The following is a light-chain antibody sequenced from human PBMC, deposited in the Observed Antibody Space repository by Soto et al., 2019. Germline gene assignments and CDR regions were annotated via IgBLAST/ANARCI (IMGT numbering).Light chain of an antibody. CDR3: QQYNNWPAWT. Sequence: EIVMTQSPATLSVSPGERATLSCRASQTVGSNLAWYQQKPGQAPSLLIYGASTRATGIPARFSGSGSGTEFTLTISSLQSEDFAVYYCQQYNNWPAWTFGQGTRVEIK. J-gene: IGKJ1*01. CDR1: QTVGSN. CDR2: GAS. V-gene: IGKV3-15*01.